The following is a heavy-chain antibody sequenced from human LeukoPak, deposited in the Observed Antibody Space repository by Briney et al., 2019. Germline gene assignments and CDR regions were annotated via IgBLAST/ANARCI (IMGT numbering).Heavy chain of an antibody. D-gene: IGHD1-1*01. CDR1: GGSISSYY. J-gene: IGHJ6*03. CDR2: IYYSGST. Sequence: SETLSLTCTVSGGSISSYYWSWIRQPPGKGLEWIGYIYYSGSTNYNPSLKSRVTISVDTSKNQFSLKLSSVTAADTAVYYCARTDNPYYMDVWGKGTTVTISS. V-gene: IGHV4-59*01. CDR3: ARTDNPYYMDV.